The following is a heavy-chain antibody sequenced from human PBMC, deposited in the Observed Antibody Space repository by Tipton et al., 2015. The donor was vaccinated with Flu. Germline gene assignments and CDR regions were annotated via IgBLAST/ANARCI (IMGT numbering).Heavy chain of an antibody. CDR1: GFTFSSYE. CDR2: ISSSGSTI. V-gene: IGHV3-48*03. Sequence: SLRLSCAASGFTFSSYEMNWVRQAPGKGLEWVSYISSSGSTIYYADSVKGRFTISRDNAKNSLYLQMNSLRAEDTAVYYCARDEAKWGAAGSYSPSFDYWGQGTLVTVSS. D-gene: IGHD1-26*01. CDR3: ARDEAKWGAAGSYSPSFDY. J-gene: IGHJ4*02.